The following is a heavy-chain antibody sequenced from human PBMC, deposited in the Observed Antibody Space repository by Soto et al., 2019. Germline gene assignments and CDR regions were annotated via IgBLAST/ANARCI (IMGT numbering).Heavy chain of an antibody. J-gene: IGHJ6*02. CDR1: GYSFTSYW. CDR2: IYPGDSDT. V-gene: IGHV5-51*01. D-gene: IGHD3-10*01. CDR3: ARHGPSSVAEGYYYYYGMYF. Sequence: PGESLKISCKGSGYSFTSYWIGWVRQMPGKGLEWMGIIYPGDSDTRYSPSFQGQVTISADKSISTAYLQWSSLKASDTAMYYCARHGPSSVAEGYYYYYGMYFWGQGTTVTVSS.